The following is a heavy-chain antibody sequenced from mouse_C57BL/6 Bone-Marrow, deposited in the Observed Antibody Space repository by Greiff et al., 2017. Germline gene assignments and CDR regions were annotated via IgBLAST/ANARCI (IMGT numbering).Heavy chain of an antibody. CDR3: ARGWDWFAY. CDR1: GFTFSDYG. CDR2: ISNLAYSI. Sequence: DVKLVESGGGLVQPGGSLKLSCAASGFTFSDYGMAWVRQAPRKGPAWVAFISNLAYSIYYADTVTGRFTISRENAKNTLYLEMSSLRSEDTAMYYCARGWDWFAYWGQGTLVTVSA. V-gene: IGHV5-15*01. J-gene: IGHJ3*01. D-gene: IGHD4-1*01.